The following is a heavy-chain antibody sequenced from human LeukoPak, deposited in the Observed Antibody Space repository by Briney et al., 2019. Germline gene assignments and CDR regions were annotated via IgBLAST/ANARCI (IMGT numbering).Heavy chain of an antibody. CDR1: GFTFSNAW. Sequence: GGSLRLSCAASGFTFSNAWMNWVRQAPGKGLERVGRIKSKTDGGTTDYAAPVKGRFTISRDDSKNTLYLQMNSLKTEDTAVYYCTTSRITMIVVVPVLDAFDIWGQGTMVTVSS. CDR2: IKSKTDGGTT. V-gene: IGHV3-15*07. J-gene: IGHJ3*02. D-gene: IGHD3-22*01. CDR3: TTSRITMIVVVPVLDAFDI.